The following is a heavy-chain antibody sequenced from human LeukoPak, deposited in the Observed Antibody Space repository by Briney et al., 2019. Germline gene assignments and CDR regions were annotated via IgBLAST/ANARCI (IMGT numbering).Heavy chain of an antibody. V-gene: IGHV3-7*01. Sequence: GGSLRLSCAASGFTLSSYWMSWVCQAPGKGLEWVANIKQDGSEKYYVDSVKGRFTISRDNAKNSLYLQMNSLRAKDTAVYYCAREVYCSSTSCYTGYFQHWGQGTLVTVSS. CDR3: AREVYCSSTSCYTGYFQH. J-gene: IGHJ1*01. CDR2: IKQDGSEK. CDR1: GFTLSSYW. D-gene: IGHD2-2*02.